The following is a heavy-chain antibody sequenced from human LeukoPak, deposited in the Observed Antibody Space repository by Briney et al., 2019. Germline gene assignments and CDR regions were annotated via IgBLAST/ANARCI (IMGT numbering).Heavy chain of an antibody. Sequence: GGSLRLSCAASGFTFSDYYMSWIRQAPGKGLEWVSYISSSSSNGNYADSVKGRFTISGDNAKNSLDLQMNSLRAEDTAVYYCARAQYYLDSWGQGTLVTVSS. J-gene: IGHJ4*02. CDR2: ISSSSSNG. V-gene: IGHV3-11*06. CDR3: ARAQYYLDS. CDR1: GFTFSDYY.